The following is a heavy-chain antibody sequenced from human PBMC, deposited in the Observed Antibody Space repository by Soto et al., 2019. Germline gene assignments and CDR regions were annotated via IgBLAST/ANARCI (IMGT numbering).Heavy chain of an antibody. J-gene: IGHJ3*02. V-gene: IGHV3-13*05. CDR3: ARWGIAVAGRGGDAFDI. Sequence: PGGSLRLSCAASGFTFSSYDMHWVRQATGKGLEWVSAIGTAGDPYYPGSVKGRFTIPRENAKNSLYLQMNSLRAGDTAVYYCARWGIAVAGRGGDAFDIWGQGTMVTVSS. D-gene: IGHD6-19*01. CDR1: GFTFSSYD. CDR2: IGTAGDP.